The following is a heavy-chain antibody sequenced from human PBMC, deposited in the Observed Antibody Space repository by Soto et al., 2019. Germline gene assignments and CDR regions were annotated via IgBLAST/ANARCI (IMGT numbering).Heavy chain of an antibody. Sequence: QVQLQESGPGLVKPSWTLSLTCAFSGGSISSNYWWPWVRQPPVKGLEWIGEMYHSGSTNYNPSLHSRVTISVDKSTNQFFLTLTSVPAADTAVPDGAGLQMFACGGDVYRPFDIWGQGTLVTVSS. CDR2: MYHSGST. CDR3: AGLQMFACGGDVYRPFDI. V-gene: IGHV4-4*02. J-gene: IGHJ3*02. CDR1: GGSISSNYW. D-gene: IGHD3-16*01.